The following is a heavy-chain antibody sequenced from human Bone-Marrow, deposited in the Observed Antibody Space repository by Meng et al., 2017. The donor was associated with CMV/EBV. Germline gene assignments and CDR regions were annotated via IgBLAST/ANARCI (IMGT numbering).Heavy chain of an antibody. J-gene: IGHJ4*02. CDR1: GITFSSYA. Sequence: GESLKISCVASGITFSSYAMHWVRQAPGKGLEWVAVISYDGSNKYYADSVKGRVTISRDNSKNTLYLQMNSLRAEDTAVYYCARGLSPGYCSSTSRPIAYWGQGTLVTVSS. V-gene: IGHV3-30*04. D-gene: IGHD2-2*01. CDR2: ISYDGSNK. CDR3: ARGLSPGYCSSTSRPIAY.